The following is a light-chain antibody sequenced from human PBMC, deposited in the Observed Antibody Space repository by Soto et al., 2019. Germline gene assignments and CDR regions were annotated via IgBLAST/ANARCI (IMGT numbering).Light chain of an antibody. CDR1: QTVLDSSNNRDY. CDR2: WAS. V-gene: IGKV4-1*01. Sequence: DIVMTQSPDSLAVSLGERATINCKSSQTVLDSSNNRDYLTWYQQKPGQPPKLLIYWASTREFGVPARFSGSGSGTDFTLTISRLEPEDFAVYYCQQYGSLWTFGQGTKV. CDR3: QQYGSLWT. J-gene: IGKJ1*01.